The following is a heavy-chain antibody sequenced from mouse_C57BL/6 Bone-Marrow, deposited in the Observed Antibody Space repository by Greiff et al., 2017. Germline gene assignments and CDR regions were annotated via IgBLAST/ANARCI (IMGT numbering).Heavy chain of an antibody. CDR1: GYNFTSYW. D-gene: IGHD2-2*01. CDR3: ARNYYGSMDY. CDR2: IDPSDSYT. V-gene: IGHV1-69*01. Sequence: VQLQQSGAELVMPGASVKLSCKASGYNFTSYWMHWVKQRPGQGLEWIGEIDPSDSYTNYNQKFKGKSTLTVDKSSSTAYMQRSSLTSEDSAVYYCARNYYGSMDYWGQGTSVTVSS. J-gene: IGHJ4*01.